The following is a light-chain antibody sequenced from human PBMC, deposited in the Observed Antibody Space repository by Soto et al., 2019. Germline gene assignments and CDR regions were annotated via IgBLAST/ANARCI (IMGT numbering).Light chain of an antibody. CDR3: QSYDSSLSGPV. Sequence: QSVLTQPPSVSGAPGQRVTISCTGSSSNIGAGYDVHWYQQLPGTAPKLLIYGNSNRPSGVPDRFSGSKSGTSASLAITGLQAEDEVDYYCQSYDSSLSGPVFGGGTKLTVL. J-gene: IGLJ2*01. CDR1: SSNIGAGYD. V-gene: IGLV1-40*01. CDR2: GNS.